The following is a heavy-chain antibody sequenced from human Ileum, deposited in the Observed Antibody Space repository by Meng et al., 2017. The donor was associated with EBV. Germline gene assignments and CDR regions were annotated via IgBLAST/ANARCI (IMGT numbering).Heavy chain of an antibody. CDR3: ARASYGSGSPLGESWFDP. J-gene: IGHJ5*02. D-gene: IGHD3-10*01. Sequence: QLQESDPGLVKPSQTLSLTCTVSGGSISSGGYYWSWIRQHPGKGLEWIGYIHSSGSTYYNPSLRSRLTISVDTSKNQFSLKLSSVTAADTAVYYCARASYGSGSPLGESWFDPWGQGTLVTVSS. V-gene: IGHV4-31*03. CDR1: GGSISSGGYY. CDR2: IHSSGST.